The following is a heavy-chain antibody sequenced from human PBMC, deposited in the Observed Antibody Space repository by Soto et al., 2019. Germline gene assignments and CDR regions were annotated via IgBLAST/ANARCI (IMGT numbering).Heavy chain of an antibody. J-gene: IGHJ4*02. CDR3: AKDSLNTKIS. V-gene: IGHV3-9*01. CDR2: ISWNSGTI. D-gene: IGHD3-3*01. CDR1: GFTFDDYA. Sequence: GGSLRLSCAASGFTFDDYAMHWVRQAPGKGLEWVSGISWNSGTIGYADSVKGRFTISRDNAKTSLYLQMNSLRAEDTAFYYCAKDSLNTKISWGQGTLVTVS.